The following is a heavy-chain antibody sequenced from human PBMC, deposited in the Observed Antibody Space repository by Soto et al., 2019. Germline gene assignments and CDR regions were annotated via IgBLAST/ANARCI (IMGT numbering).Heavy chain of an antibody. V-gene: IGHV3-30*03. CDR3: ASSWFYYYYGMNV. CDR2: ISYDGSKK. Sequence: GGSLRLSCAASGFTFSTFGMHWVRQPPGKGLEWVAVISYDGSKKYYADSVKGRFTISRDNSKNTLYLQMNSLRPDDTAVYYCASSWFYYYYGMNVWGQGTTVTVSS. J-gene: IGHJ6*02. D-gene: IGHD6-13*01. CDR1: GFTFSTFG.